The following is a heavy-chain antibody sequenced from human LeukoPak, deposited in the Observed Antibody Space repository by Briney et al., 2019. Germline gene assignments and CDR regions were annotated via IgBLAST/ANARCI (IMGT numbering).Heavy chain of an antibody. CDR3: ARDISVDY. CDR2: ISWNSGSI. CDR1: GFTFDDYA. Sequence: GRSLRLSCAASGFTFDDYAMHWVRQAPGKGLEWVSGISWNSGSIGYADSVKGRFTISRDNAKNSLYLQMNSLRAEDTAVYYCARDISVDYWGQGTLVTVSS. V-gene: IGHV3-9*01. J-gene: IGHJ4*02.